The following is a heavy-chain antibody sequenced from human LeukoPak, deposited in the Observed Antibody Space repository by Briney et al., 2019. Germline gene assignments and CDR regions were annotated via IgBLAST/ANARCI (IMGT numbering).Heavy chain of an antibody. CDR2: IIPIFGTA. V-gene: IGHV1-69*13. Sequence: SVKVSCKASGGTFSSYAISWVRQAPGQGLEWMGGIIPIFGTANYAQKFQGRVTITADESTSTAYMELSSLRSEDTAVYYCATLGGTVTASGGDYWGQGTLVTVSS. J-gene: IGHJ4*02. D-gene: IGHD4-17*01. CDR3: ATLGGTVTASGGDY. CDR1: GGTFSSYA.